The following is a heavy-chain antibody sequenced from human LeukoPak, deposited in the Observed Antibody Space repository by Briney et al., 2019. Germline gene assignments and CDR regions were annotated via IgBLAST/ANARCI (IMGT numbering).Heavy chain of an antibody. Sequence: PGGSLSLPCAASGFTFNTFWMHWVRQVPGKGLVWVSRINSDESRTNYADSVKGRFTISRDNAKNTLYLHMNSLRSEDTGVYYCTANYNYGGQGTLVTVSS. V-gene: IGHV3-74*01. D-gene: IGHD3-10*01. J-gene: IGHJ4*02. CDR1: GFTFNTFW. CDR2: INSDESRT. CDR3: TANYNY.